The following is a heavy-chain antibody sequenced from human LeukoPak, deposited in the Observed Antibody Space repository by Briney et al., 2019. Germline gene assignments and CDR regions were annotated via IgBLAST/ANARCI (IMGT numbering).Heavy chain of an antibody. CDR3: ARDLRYCSGGSCHSTFIFDY. D-gene: IGHD2-15*01. CDR1: GGSISSYY. J-gene: IGHJ4*02. V-gene: IGHV4-59*12. CDR2: IYYSGST. Sequence: SETLCLTCTVSGGSISSYYWSWIRQPPGKGLVWIGYIYYSGSTNYNPSLKSRVTISVDTSKNQFSLKLSSVTAADTAVYYCARDLRYCSGGSCHSTFIFDYWGQGTLVTVSS.